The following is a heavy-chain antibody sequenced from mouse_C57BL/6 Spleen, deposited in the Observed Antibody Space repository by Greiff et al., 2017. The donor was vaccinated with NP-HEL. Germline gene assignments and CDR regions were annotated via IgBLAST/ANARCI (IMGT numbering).Heavy chain of an antibody. V-gene: IGHV2-2*01. J-gene: IGHJ4*01. CDR1: GFSLTSYG. Sequence: QVQLKESGPGLVQPSQSLSITCTVSGFSLTSYGVHWVRQSPGKGLEWLGVIWSGGSTDYNAAFIYRLSISKDNSKSQVFFKMNSLQADDTAIYYCARNRGYGSSPYAMDYWGQGTSVTVSS. D-gene: IGHD1-1*01. CDR2: IWSGGST. CDR3: ARNRGYGSSPYAMDY.